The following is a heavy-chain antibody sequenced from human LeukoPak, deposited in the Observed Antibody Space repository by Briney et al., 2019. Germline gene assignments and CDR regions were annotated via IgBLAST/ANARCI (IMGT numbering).Heavy chain of an antibody. D-gene: IGHD3-3*01. V-gene: IGHV3-23*01. CDR3: ARDSSGYYSGMDV. CDR2: ISGSGGST. CDR1: GFTFSSYA. Sequence: GGSLRLSCAASGFTFSSYAMSWVRQAPGKGLEWVSAISGSGGSTYYADSVKGRFTISRHNSKNTLYLQMNSLRAEDTAVYYCARDSSGYYSGMDVWGQGTTVTVS. J-gene: IGHJ6*02.